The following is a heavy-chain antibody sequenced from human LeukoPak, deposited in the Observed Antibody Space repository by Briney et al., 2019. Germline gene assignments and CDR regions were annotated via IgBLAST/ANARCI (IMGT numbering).Heavy chain of an antibody. CDR2: IIPIFGTA. J-gene: IGHJ5*02. Sequence: SLKVSCKASGGTFISYAISWVRQAPGQGLEWMGGIIPIFGTANYAQKFQGRVTITTDESTSTAYMELSSLRSEDTAVYYCARGWYSGSRGWFDPWGQGTLVTVSS. D-gene: IGHD1-26*01. CDR1: GGTFISYA. CDR3: ARGWYSGSRGWFDP. V-gene: IGHV1-69*05.